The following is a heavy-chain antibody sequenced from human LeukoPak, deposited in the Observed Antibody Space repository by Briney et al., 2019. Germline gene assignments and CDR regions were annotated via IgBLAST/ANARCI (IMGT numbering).Heavy chain of an antibody. V-gene: IGHV3-11*03. CDR1: GFTFSDYY. J-gene: IGHJ4*02. Sequence: GGSLRLSCAASGFTFSDYYMSWIRQAPGKGLEWVSYISGSSTHTNYADSVKGRFTISRDNAKKSLYLQMNSLRPEDTAVYYCATPGLLGYCSSAICAPPGYWGQGTLVTVSS. D-gene: IGHD2-2*01. CDR3: ATPGLLGYCSSAICAPPGY. CDR2: ISGSSTHT.